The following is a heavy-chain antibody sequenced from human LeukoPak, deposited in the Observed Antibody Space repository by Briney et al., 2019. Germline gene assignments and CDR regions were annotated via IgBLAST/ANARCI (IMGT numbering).Heavy chain of an antibody. CDR1: GYTFTSYG. CDR2: ISAYNGNT. Sequence: GASVKVPCKASGYTFTSYGISWVRQAPGQGLEWMGWISAYNGNTNYAQKLQGRVTMTTDTSTSTAYMELRSLRSDDTAVYYCARDPYYYDSSGYYYWGQGTLVTVSS. CDR3: ARDPYYYDSSGYYY. J-gene: IGHJ4*02. D-gene: IGHD3-22*01. V-gene: IGHV1-18*01.